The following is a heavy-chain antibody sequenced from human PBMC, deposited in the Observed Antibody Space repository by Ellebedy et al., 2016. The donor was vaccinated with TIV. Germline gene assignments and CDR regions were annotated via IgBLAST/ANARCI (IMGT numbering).Heavy chain of an antibody. J-gene: IGHJ4*02. D-gene: IGHD5-18*01. Sequence: GGSLRLXXVASGFTFSSYGMHWVRQAPGKGLEWVAVIWFDGSNKYYADSVKGRFTISRDNSKNTLYLQMNSLRAEDTSVYYCARDRGGYTYGNFDYWGQGTLVTVSS. CDR1: GFTFSSYG. CDR2: IWFDGSNK. V-gene: IGHV3-33*01. CDR3: ARDRGGYTYGNFDY.